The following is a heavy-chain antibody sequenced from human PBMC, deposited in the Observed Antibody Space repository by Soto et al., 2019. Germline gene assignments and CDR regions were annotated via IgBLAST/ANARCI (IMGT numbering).Heavy chain of an antibody. CDR2: ISSSSSYI. CDR3: ARVGVEMATEYYFNY. Sequence: LRLSCAASGFTFSSYSMNWVRQAPGKGLEWVSSISSSSSYIYYADSVKGRFTISRDNAKNSLYLQMNSLRAEDTAVYYCARVGVEMATEYYFNYCGKRTL. J-gene: IGHJ4*02. D-gene: IGHD5-12*01. V-gene: IGHV3-21*01. CDR1: GFTFSSYS.